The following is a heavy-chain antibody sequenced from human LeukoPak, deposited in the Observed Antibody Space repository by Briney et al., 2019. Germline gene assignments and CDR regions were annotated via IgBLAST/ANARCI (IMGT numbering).Heavy chain of an antibody. CDR3: TPRRNYDFWGGPHGFDP. J-gene: IGHJ5*02. CDR1: GFTFSDYY. Sequence: GGSLRLSCAASGFTFSDYYMSWIRQAPGKGLEWVGRIKSKTDGGTTDYAAPVKGRFTISRDDSKNTLYLQINSLKTEDTAVYYCTPRRNYDFWGGPHGFDPWGRGTLVTVSS. V-gene: IGHV3-15*01. D-gene: IGHD3-3*01. CDR2: IKSKTDGGTT.